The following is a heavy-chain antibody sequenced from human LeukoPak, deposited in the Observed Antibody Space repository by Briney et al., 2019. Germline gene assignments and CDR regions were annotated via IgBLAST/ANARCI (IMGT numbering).Heavy chain of an antibody. CDR2: IDYRGNT. V-gene: IGHV4-39*01. D-gene: IGHD3-3*01. J-gene: IGHJ6*03. CDR3: ARHLFNYYYYYMDV. Sequence: SETLSLTCAVSGDSITSNHYYWGWIRQPPGRGLEWIGSIDYRGNTYYNASLKTRVTISIDTSKNQFSLSLSSVTAADTALYYCARHLFNYYYYYMDVWGEGTTVAVSS. CDR1: GDSITSNHYY.